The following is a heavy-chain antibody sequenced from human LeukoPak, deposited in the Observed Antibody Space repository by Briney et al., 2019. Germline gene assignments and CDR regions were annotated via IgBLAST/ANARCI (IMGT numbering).Heavy chain of an antibody. D-gene: IGHD3-10*01. CDR3: ARESTYGSGSYHLDY. J-gene: IGHJ4*02. V-gene: IGHV4-34*01. CDR2: INHSGST. CDR1: GGSFSGYY. Sequence: SETLSLTCAVYGGSFSGYYWSWIRQPPGKGLEWIGEINHSGSTNYNPSLKSRVTISVDTSKNQFSLKLSSVTAADTAVYYCARESTYGSGSYHLDYWGQGTLVTVSS.